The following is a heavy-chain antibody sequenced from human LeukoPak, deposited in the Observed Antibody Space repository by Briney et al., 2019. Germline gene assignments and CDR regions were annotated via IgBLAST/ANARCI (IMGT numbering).Heavy chain of an antibody. V-gene: IGHV4-39*07. D-gene: IGHD6-6*01. Sequence: PSETLSLTCTVSGGSISSSSYYWGWIRQPPGKGLEWIGSIYYSGSTYYNPSLKSRVTISVDTSKNQFSLKLSSVTAADTAVYYCAREGKAARGIDYWGQGTLDTVSS. CDR1: GGSISSSSYY. CDR3: AREGKAARGIDY. J-gene: IGHJ4*02. CDR2: IYYSGST.